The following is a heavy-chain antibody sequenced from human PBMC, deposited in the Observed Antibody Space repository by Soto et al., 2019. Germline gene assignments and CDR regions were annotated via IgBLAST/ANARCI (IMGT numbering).Heavy chain of an antibody. CDR1: GFTFSSYS. Sequence: GGSLRLSCAASGFTFSSYSMNWVRQAPGKGLEWVSSISSSSSYIYYADSVKGRFTISRDNAKNSLYLQMNSLRAEDTAVYYCARGSKHDAFDIWGQGTMVTVSS. CDR2: ISSSSSYI. CDR3: ARGSKHDAFDI. J-gene: IGHJ3*02. V-gene: IGHV3-21*01.